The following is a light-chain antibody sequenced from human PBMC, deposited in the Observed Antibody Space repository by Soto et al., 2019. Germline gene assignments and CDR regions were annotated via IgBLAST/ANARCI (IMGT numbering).Light chain of an antibody. CDR1: QSVSSY. V-gene: IGKV3-11*01. Sequence: EIVLTQSPATLSLSPGERATLSCRASQSVSSYLAWYQQKPGQAPRLLIYDASNRATGIPARFSGSGSGTNFTLTISSPEPEDFAVYYCRQRSNWPPITFGQGTRLEIK. J-gene: IGKJ5*01. CDR3: RQRSNWPPIT. CDR2: DAS.